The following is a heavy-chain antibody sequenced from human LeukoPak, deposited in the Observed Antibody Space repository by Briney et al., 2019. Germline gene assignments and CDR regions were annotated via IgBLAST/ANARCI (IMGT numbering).Heavy chain of an antibody. Sequence: SETLSLTCAVSGYSISSGYCWGWIRQPPGKGLVWIGSIYHSGSTYYNPSLKSRVTISVDTSKNQFSLKLSSVTAADTAVYYCARAMVEQWLIYDYWGQGTLVTVSS. J-gene: IGHJ4*02. V-gene: IGHV4-38-2*01. D-gene: IGHD6-19*01. CDR3: ARAMVEQWLIYDY. CDR1: GYSISSGYC. CDR2: IYHSGST.